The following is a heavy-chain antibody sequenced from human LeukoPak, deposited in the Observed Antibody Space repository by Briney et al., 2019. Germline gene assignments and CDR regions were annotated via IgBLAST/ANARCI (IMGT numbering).Heavy chain of an antibody. CDR3: AAGRGLLGLYYYYGMDV. V-gene: IGHV1-58*01. Sequence: TSVNVSCMASGFTFTSSAVQWVRQARGQRLEWIGWIVVGSGNTNYAQKFQERVTITRDMSTSTAYMELSSLRSEDTAVYYCAAGRGLLGLYYYYGMDVWGQGTTVTASS. D-gene: IGHD7-27*01. CDR2: IVVGSGNT. J-gene: IGHJ6*02. CDR1: GFTFTSSA.